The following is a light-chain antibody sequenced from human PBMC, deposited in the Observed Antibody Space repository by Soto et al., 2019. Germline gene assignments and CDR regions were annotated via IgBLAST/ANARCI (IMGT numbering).Light chain of an antibody. Sequence: QSALTQPASVSGSPGQSITISCTGTSSDVGGYNYVSWYQQHPDKAPKLIIFEVSNRPSGVSNRFSGSKSGNTASLTISGLQAEDDADYHCSSYTASLTVVFGGGTKLTVL. J-gene: IGLJ2*01. CDR2: EVS. CDR3: SSYTASLTVV. V-gene: IGLV2-14*01. CDR1: SSDVGGYNY.